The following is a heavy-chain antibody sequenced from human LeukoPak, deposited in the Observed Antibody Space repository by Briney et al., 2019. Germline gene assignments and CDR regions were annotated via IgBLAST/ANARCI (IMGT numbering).Heavy chain of an antibody. V-gene: IGHV1-2*02. D-gene: IGHD3-16*01. J-gene: IGHJ6*03. Sequence: ASVKVSCKDSGYTFTGYYMHWVRQAPGQGLEWMGWINPNSGGTNYAQKFQGRVTMTRDTSISTAYMELSRLRSDDTAVYYCARGGGVTARGLYYYYYMDVWGKGTTVTVSS. CDR1: GYTFTGYY. CDR2: INPNSGGT. CDR3: ARGGGVTARGLYYYYYMDV.